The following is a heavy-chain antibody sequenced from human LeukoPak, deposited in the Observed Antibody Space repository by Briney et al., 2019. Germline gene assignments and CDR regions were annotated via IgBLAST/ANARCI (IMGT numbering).Heavy chain of an antibody. CDR3: ARNLGGSSWVFDY. CDR2: IYYSGST. V-gene: IGHV4-59*01. J-gene: IGHJ4*02. D-gene: IGHD6-13*01. CDR1: GASISSYY. Sequence: PSETLSLICTVSGASISSYYWSWIRQPPGKGLEWIGYIYYSGSTNYNPSLKSRATISVDTSKNQFSLKLSSVTAADTAVYYCARNLGGSSWVFDYWGQGTLVTVSS.